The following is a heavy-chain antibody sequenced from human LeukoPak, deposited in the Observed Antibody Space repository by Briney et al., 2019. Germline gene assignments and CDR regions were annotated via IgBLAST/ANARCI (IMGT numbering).Heavy chain of an antibody. CDR2: ISNGSGNR. CDR1: EFTYKSYS. CDR3: ARAAKWEFYHYYMDV. D-gene: IGHD1-26*01. V-gene: IGHV3-48*01. Sequence: GGPLRLSCVASEFTYKSYSMIWLRQAPGKGREGISYISNGSGNRYYADSVKGRFTISRDNAKNLLYLQMNNLRADDTAVYYCARAAKWEFYHYYMDVWGKGTTVAVSS. J-gene: IGHJ6*03.